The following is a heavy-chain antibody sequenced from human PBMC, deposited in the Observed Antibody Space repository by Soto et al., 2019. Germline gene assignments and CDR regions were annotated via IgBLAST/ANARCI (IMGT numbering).Heavy chain of an antibody. CDR3: VRAGIIVLGATSPPLDG. V-gene: IGHV3-21*06. D-gene: IGHD1-26*01. CDR2: IRGSSDYI. J-gene: IGHJ4*02. Sequence: EVQLVESGGGLVKPGGSLRLSCAASGFAFGSHSMYWVRQSPGKGLEWVSSIRGSSDYIFYADSVKGRFTISRDNAKNSLNLHRISLSVEDTAVYYCVRAGIIVLGATSPPLDGWGQGTLVTVSS. CDR1: GFAFGSHS.